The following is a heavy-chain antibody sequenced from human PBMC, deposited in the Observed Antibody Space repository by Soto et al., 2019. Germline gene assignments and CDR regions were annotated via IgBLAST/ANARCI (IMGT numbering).Heavy chain of an antibody. D-gene: IGHD3-10*01. CDR3: AKEGTYGAPFDY. V-gene: IGHV3-30*18. CDR2: IAYDGSYK. Sequence: QVQLVESGGGVVQPGRSLSLSCAASGFSFSSYAMHWVRQAPGRGLEWVAVIAYDGSYKYYADSVKGRFTMSRDNSKNMLFLQMNSLRTDDTAVYYCAKEGTYGAPFDYWGQGTLVTVSS. CDR1: GFSFSSYA. J-gene: IGHJ4*02.